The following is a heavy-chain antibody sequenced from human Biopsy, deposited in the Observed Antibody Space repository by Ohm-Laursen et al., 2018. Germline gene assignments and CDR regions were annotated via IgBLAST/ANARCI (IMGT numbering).Heavy chain of an antibody. V-gene: IGHV4-59*01. D-gene: IGHD5-24*01. CDR2: IYSSGRT. CDR3: ARVMTTIGYYYAMDV. Sequence: GTLSLTCTVSGGSISTYYWTWIRQPPGKGLEWLGYIYSSGRTNYNPSLQRRVTISVDTSKSQFSLKLTSVTAADTAVYYCARVMTTIGYYYAMDVWGQGTTVTVSS. J-gene: IGHJ6*02. CDR1: GGSISTYY.